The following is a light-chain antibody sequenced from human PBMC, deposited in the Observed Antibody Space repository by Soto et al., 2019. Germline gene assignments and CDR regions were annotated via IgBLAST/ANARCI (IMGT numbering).Light chain of an antibody. Sequence: IQFTQSPSSLSASVGDRVTITCRASQGISSYLAWYQQKPGKAPKLLIYAASTVQSGVPSRFSGSGSGTDFTLTISSLQPEDVATYYCQKYNSAPRTFGQGTRWIS. CDR1: QGISSY. CDR3: QKYNSAPRT. CDR2: AAS. J-gene: IGKJ1*01. V-gene: IGKV1-27*01.